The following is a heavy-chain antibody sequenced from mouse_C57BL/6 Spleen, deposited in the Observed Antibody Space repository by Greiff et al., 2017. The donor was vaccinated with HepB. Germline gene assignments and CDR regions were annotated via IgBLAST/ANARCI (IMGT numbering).Heavy chain of an antibody. J-gene: IGHJ2*01. Sequence: DVKLVESEGGLVQPGSSMKLSCTASGFTFSDYYMAWVRQVPEKGLEWVANINYDGSSTYYLDSLKSRFIISRDNAKNILYLQMSSLKSEDTATYYCAREGYGNYGYFDYWGQGTTLTVSS. CDR2: INYDGSST. V-gene: IGHV5-16*01. CDR1: GFTFSDYY. D-gene: IGHD2-1*01. CDR3: AREGYGNYGYFDY.